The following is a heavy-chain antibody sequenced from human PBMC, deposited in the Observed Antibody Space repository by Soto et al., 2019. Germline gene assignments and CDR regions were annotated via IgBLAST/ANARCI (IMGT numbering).Heavy chain of an antibody. CDR3: XXDGGYSYGADFDY. J-gene: IGHJ4*02. Sequence: QVQLVQSGAEVKKPGSSVKVSCKASGGTFSSYAISWVRQAPGQGLEWMGGIIPIFGTANYAQKFQGRVTITADXSTXXXXXXLSXXXXXDXXXXXXXXDGGYSYGADFDYWGQGTLVTVSS. V-gene: IGHV1-69*12. D-gene: IGHD5-18*01. CDR1: GGTFSSYA. CDR2: IIPIFGTA.